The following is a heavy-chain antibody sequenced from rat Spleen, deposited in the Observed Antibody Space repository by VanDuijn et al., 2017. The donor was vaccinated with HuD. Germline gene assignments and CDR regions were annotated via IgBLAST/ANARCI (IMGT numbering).Heavy chain of an antibody. J-gene: IGHJ3*01. V-gene: IGHV2S30*01. CDR3: ARSYGGYSQHWFAY. CDR2: VRFDGDT. CDR1: GFSLTGNN. D-gene: IGHD1-11*01. Sequence: QVQLKESGPVLVQPSQTLSLTCTVSGFSLTGNNVHWVRQPPGKGLEWMGRVRFDGDTNYNSALKSRLSISRDTSKSQVFLKMNSRQTEDIATYYCARSYGGYSQHWFAYWGQGTLVTVSS.